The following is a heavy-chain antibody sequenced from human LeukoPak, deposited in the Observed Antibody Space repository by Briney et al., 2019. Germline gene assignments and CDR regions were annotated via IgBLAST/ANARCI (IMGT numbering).Heavy chain of an antibody. J-gene: IGHJ4*02. CDR3: ARDPYYDFWSGYSGGPFDY. CDR2: ISAYNGNT. D-gene: IGHD3-3*01. CDR1: GYTLTSYG. V-gene: IGHV1-18*01. Sequence: GASVKVSCKASGYTLTSYGISWVRQAPGQGLEWMGWISAYNGNTNYAQKLQGRVTMTTDTSTSTAYMELRSLRSDDTAVYYCARDPYYDFWSGYSGGPFDYWGQGTLVTVSS.